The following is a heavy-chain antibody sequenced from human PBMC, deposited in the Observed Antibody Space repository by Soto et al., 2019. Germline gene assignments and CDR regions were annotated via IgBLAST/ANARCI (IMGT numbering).Heavy chain of an antibody. CDR1: GGTFSSYA. V-gene: IGHV1-69*01. D-gene: IGHD2-15*01. Sequence: QVQLVQSGAEVKKPGSSVKVSCKASGGTFSSYAISWVRQAPGQGLEWMGGIIPIFGTANYAQKFQGRVTITADESTSTAYMELSSLRSEDTAVYYCARENLGYCSGGSCYRGWFDPWGQGTLVTVPS. J-gene: IGHJ5*02. CDR2: IIPIFGTA. CDR3: ARENLGYCSGGSCYRGWFDP.